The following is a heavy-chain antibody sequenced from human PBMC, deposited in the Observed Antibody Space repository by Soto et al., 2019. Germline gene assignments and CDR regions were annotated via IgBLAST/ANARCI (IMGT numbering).Heavy chain of an antibody. Sequence: EVQLVESGGGLVQPGMSLRLSCAASGFTFDDYAMHWVRQAPGKGLEWVSAISGSVGTTFYADSVKGRFTISRDNSKNTLYLQMNSLRAEDTAVYYCAKGGVEMATIDYYFDYWGQGTLVTVSS. CDR2: ISGSVGTT. CDR1: GFTFDDYA. V-gene: IGHV3-23*04. CDR3: AKGGVEMATIDYYFDY. J-gene: IGHJ4*02. D-gene: IGHD5-12*01.